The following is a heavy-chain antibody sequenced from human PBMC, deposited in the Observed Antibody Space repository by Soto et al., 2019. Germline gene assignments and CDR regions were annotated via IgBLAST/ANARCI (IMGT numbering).Heavy chain of an antibody. J-gene: IGHJ4*02. Sequence: PSETLSLTCTVSGGSISSSSYYWGWIRQPPGKGLEWIGSIFYSGSTYHNPSLKSRVTISVDTSKNQFSLKLTSVTAADTAVYYCARGPSGDKVDSWGQGTLVTVSS. V-gene: IGHV4-39*01. CDR3: ARGPSGDKVDS. CDR2: IFYSGST. D-gene: IGHD7-27*01. CDR1: GGSISSSSYY.